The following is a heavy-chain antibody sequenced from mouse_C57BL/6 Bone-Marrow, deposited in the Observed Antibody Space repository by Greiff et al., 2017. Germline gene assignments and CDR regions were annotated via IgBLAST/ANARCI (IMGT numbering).Heavy chain of an antibody. CDR1: GYTFTSYD. CDR2: IYPRDGST. V-gene: IGHV1-85*01. CDR3: AREGAYYGSSFAD. J-gene: IGHJ3*01. D-gene: IGHD1-1*01. Sequence: VQLQQSGPELVKPGASVKLSCKASGYTFTSYDINWVKQRPGQGLEWIGWIYPRDGSTKYNEKFKGKATLTADTSSSTAYMELHSLTSEDSAVYFCAREGAYYGSSFADWGQGTLVTVSA.